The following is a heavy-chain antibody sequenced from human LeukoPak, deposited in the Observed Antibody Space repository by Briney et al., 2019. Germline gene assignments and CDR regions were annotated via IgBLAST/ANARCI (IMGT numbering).Heavy chain of an antibody. Sequence: PGGSLRLSCAASGFTFSSYAMSWVRQAPGKGLEWVSAISGSGGSTYYADSVKGRFTISRDNSKNTLYLQMNSLRAEDTAVYYCAKPGEWKQLVPDAFDIWGQGTMVTVSS. D-gene: IGHD6-6*01. CDR3: AKPGEWKQLVPDAFDI. V-gene: IGHV3-23*01. CDR1: GFTFSSYA. J-gene: IGHJ3*02. CDR2: ISGSGGST.